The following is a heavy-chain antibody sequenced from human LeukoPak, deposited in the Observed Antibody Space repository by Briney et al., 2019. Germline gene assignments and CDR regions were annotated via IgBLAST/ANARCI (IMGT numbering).Heavy chain of an antibody. J-gene: IGHJ2*01. CDR2: IYYSGST. CDR3: ARISSSWSSSSYFDL. Sequence: PSETLSLTCTVSGGSISSGGYSWSWIRQPPGKGLEWIGSIYYSGSTYYNPSLKSRVTISVDTSKNQFSLKLSSVTAADTAVYYCARISSSWSSSSYFDLWGRGTLVTVSS. D-gene: IGHD6-13*01. CDR1: GGSISSGGYS. V-gene: IGHV4-30-2*03.